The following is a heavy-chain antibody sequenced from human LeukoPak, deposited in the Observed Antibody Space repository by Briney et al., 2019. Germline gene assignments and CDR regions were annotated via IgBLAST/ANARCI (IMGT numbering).Heavy chain of an antibody. Sequence: GGSLRLSCAASGFTFSSYSMNWVRQAPGKGLEWVSSISSSSSYIYYADSVKGRFTISRDNSKNTLYLQMNSLRAEDTAVYYCAKDLTSYLENWFDPWGQGTLVTVSS. CDR2: ISSSSSYI. V-gene: IGHV3-21*04. J-gene: IGHJ5*02. CDR3: AKDLTSYLENWFDP. CDR1: GFTFSSYS.